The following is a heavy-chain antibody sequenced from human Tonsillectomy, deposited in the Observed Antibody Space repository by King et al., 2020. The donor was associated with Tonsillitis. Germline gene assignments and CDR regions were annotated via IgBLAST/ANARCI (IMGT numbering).Heavy chain of an antibody. CDR1: GFTFSSYS. CDR2: ISSSSSYI. Sequence: QLVQSGGGLVKPGGSLRLSCAASGFTFSSYSMNWVRQAPGKGLEWVSSISSSSSYIYYADSVKGRFTISRDNAKNSLYLQMNSLSAEDTAVYYCARDGRFLEWLSPYYFDYWGQGXLVTVSS. D-gene: IGHD3-3*01. V-gene: IGHV3-21*01. J-gene: IGHJ4*02. CDR3: ARDGRFLEWLSPYYFDY.